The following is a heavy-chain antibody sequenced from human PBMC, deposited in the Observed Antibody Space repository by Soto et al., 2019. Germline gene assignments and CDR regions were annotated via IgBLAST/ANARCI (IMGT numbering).Heavy chain of an antibody. V-gene: IGHV4-34*01. CDR1: GGSFSGYY. D-gene: IGHD5-18*01. CDR3: ARTTNLYRYGPSHYFDY. J-gene: IGHJ4*01. CDR2: INHSGIT. Sequence: SETLSLTCAVYGGSFSGYYLSWSRQPPGKGLEWIGEINHSGITNYNPSLKSRVTISVDSSKNQFSMKLSSVTAADTAVYYCARTTNLYRYGPSHYFDYWGHGTLVTVSS.